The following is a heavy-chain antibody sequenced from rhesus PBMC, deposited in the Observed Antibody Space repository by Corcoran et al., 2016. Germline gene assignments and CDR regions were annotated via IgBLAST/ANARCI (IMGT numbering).Heavy chain of an antibody. CDR1: GGSISDRYR. D-gene: IGHD5-30*01. Sequence: QVQLQESGPGVVKPSETLSLTCAVSGGSISDRYRWSWLRPPPGKGLGWIGYISGSSTSTNYNPSIKSRVTSSKDTSKNQFSLKLSSVTAADTAVYYCAREDTAGTVIGYRGQGVLVTVSS. V-gene: IGHV4S10*01. CDR3: AREDTAGTVIGY. J-gene: IGHJ4*01. CDR2: ISGSSTST.